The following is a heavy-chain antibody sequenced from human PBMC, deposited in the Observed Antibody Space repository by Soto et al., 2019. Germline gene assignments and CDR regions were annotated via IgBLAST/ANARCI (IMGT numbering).Heavy chain of an antibody. CDR3: ARGERGYSYGYSPTYYGMDV. J-gene: IGHJ6*02. CDR2: INPNSGGT. D-gene: IGHD5-18*01. V-gene: IGHV1-2*02. CDR1: GYTFTGYY. Sequence: ASVKVSCKASGYTFTGYYMHWVRQAPGQGLEWMGWINPNSGGTNYAQKFQGRVTMTRDTSISTAYMELSRLRSDETAVYYCARGERGYSYGYSPTYYGMDVWGQGTTVTVSS.